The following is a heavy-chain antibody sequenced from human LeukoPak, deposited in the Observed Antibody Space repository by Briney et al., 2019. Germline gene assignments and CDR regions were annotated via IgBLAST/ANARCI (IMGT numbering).Heavy chain of an antibody. J-gene: IGHJ4*02. D-gene: IGHD3-10*01. CDR2: IYTSGST. CDR1: GGSISSGSYY. V-gene: IGHV4-61*02. CDR3: ARQYSYYYGSGSYPY. Sequence: PSETLSLTCTVSGGSISSGSYYWSWIRQPAGKGLEWIGRIYTSGSTNYNPSLKSRVTISVDTSKNQFSLKLSSVTAADTAVYYCARQYSYYYGSGSYPYWGQGTLVTVSS.